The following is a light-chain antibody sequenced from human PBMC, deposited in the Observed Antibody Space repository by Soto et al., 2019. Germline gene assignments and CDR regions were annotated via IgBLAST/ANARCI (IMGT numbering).Light chain of an antibody. V-gene: IGKV1-39*01. CDR3: QQPYITPRT. J-gene: IGKJ1*01. CDR2: AAS. Sequence: DIQLTQSPSSLSASVGYRVTITCRASQSITNYLNWYQQKPGKAPQLLIYAASTLQRGVPSRFRGSGSGTEFTFTISSLQPEDFATYFCQQPYITPRTFGQGTKVEVK. CDR1: QSITNY.